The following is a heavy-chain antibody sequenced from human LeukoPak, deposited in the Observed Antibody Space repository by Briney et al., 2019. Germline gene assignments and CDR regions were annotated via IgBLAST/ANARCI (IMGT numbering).Heavy chain of an antibody. V-gene: IGHV1-2*02. CDR3: ARRITIFGVVVYYYYGMDV. D-gene: IGHD3-3*01. CDR1: GYTFTGYY. J-gene: IGHJ6*02. CDR2: INPNSGGT. Sequence: RASVKVSCKASGYTFTGYYMHWVRQAPGQGLEWMGWINPNSGGTNYAQKFQGRVTMTRDTSISTAYMELSRLRSDDTAVYYCARRITIFGVVVYYYYGMDVWGQGTTVTVSS.